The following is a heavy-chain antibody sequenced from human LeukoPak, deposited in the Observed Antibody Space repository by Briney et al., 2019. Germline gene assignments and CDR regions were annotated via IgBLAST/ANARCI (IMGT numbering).Heavy chain of an antibody. CDR3: ARDALPWWLGGYFDY. Sequence: GASVKVSCKASGYTFTSYGISWVRQAPGQGLEWMGWISAYNGNTNYAQKLQGRVTMTTDTSTSTAYMELRSLRSDDTAVYYCARDALPWWLGGYFDYWGQGTLVTVSS. CDR2: ISAYNGNT. CDR1: GYTFTSYG. J-gene: IGHJ4*02. D-gene: IGHD6-19*01. V-gene: IGHV1-18*04.